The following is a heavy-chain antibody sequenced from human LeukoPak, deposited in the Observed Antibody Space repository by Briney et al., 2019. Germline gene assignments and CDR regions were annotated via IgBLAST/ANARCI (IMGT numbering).Heavy chain of an antibody. CDR2: MNPNSGNT. D-gene: IGHD2-2*01. J-gene: IGHJ4*02. CDR1: VYTFTSYD. Sequence: ASVKVSCKASVYTFTSYDINWVRQATGQGLEWMGWMNPNSGNTGYAQKFQGRVTMTRNTSISTAYMELSSLRSEDTAVYYCVRVGVAAANDYWGQGTLVTVSS. CDR3: VRVGVAAANDY. V-gene: IGHV1-8*01.